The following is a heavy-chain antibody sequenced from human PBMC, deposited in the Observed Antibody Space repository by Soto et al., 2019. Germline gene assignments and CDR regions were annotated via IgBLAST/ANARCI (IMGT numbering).Heavy chain of an antibody. D-gene: IGHD1-7*01. CDR3: ARVGLSGAIGNSLNL. Sequence: PGGSLRLSCAASGFSVSSNYMTWVRQAPGKGLEWVSVLYSGDSTYYADSVKGRFTISRDNSKNTVYLQMNSLRVEDTAVYYCARVGLSGAIGNSLNLWGQGTLVTVSS. CDR2: LYSGDST. CDR1: GFSVSSNY. J-gene: IGHJ4*02. V-gene: IGHV3-53*01.